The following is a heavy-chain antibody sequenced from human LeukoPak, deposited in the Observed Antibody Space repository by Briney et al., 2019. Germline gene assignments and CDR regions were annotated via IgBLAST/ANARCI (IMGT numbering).Heavy chain of an antibody. CDR3: ARDPYGDYVNYQLAGDLFDY. Sequence: ASVKVSCKASGYTFTSYGISWVRQAPGQGLEWMGWISAYNGNTNYAQKLQGRVTMTTDTSTSTAYMELRCLRSDDTAVYYCARDPYGDYVNYQLAGDLFDYWGQGTLVTVSS. J-gene: IGHJ4*02. V-gene: IGHV1-18*01. CDR2: ISAYNGNT. D-gene: IGHD4-17*01. CDR1: GYTFTSYG.